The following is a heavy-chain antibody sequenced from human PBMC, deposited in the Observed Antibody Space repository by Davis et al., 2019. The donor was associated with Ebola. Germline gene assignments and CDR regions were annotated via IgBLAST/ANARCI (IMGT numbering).Heavy chain of an antibody. Sequence: HTGGSLRLSCVVSGITFRNLWMHWVRQDPVKGLLWVARVAPDGINTAYAGSVKGRFTISRDNAKSTVYLQMNSLRAEDTAVYFCAKVDWESVPHWGQGTRVTVSS. J-gene: IGHJ4*02. D-gene: IGHD1-26*01. CDR3: AKVDWESVPH. CDR1: GITFRNLW. CDR2: VAPDGINT. V-gene: IGHV3-74*01.